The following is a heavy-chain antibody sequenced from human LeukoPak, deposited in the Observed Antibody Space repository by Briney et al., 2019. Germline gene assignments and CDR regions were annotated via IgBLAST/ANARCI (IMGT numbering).Heavy chain of an antibody. CDR2: ISYDGTNK. CDR3: AKDRSHAFDI. CDR1: GFIFSSYG. V-gene: IGHV3-30*19. J-gene: IGHJ3*02. Sequence: GGSLRLSCAASGFIFSSYGLHWVRQAPGKGLEWVAFISYDGTNKYYADSLKGRFTISRDNSKNTVYLQMNSLRSEDTAVYYCAKDRSHAFDIWGQGTMVTVSS.